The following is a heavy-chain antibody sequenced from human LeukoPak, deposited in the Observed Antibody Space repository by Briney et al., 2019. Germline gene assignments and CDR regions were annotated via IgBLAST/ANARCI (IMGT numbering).Heavy chain of an antibody. D-gene: IGHD3-10*01. CDR2: ISSDSRTI. J-gene: IGHJ4*02. Sequence: GGSLRLSCAASGFTFSIYSMNWVRQAPGKGLEWVSYISSDSRTIYYADSVKGRFTISRDNAKNSLYLQMKSLRDEDTAVYYCARYGSGTSYITNYFDYWGQGTLVTVSS. CDR3: ARYGSGTSYITNYFDY. CDR1: GFTFSIYS. V-gene: IGHV3-48*02.